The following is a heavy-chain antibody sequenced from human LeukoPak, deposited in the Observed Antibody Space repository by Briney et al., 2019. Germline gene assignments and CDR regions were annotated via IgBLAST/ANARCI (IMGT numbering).Heavy chain of an antibody. D-gene: IGHD3-10*01. CDR3: ARDLLSGGFDP. J-gene: IGHJ5*02. CDR2: IIPILGIA. V-gene: IGHV1-69*04. Sequence: ASVKVSCKASGGTFSSYAISWVRQAPGQGLEWMGRIIPILGIANYAQKLQGRVTITADKSTITAYMELSSLRSEDTAVYYCARDLLSGGFDPWGQGTLVTVSS. CDR1: GGTFSSYA.